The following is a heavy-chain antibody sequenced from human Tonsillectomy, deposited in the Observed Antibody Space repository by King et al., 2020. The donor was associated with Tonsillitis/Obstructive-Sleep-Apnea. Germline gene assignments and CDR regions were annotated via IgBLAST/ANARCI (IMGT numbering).Heavy chain of an antibody. D-gene: IGHD2-2*01. Sequence: VQLVQSGSELKKPGASVKVSCKASGYTFTSFAMNWVRQAPGQGLEWMGWINTNTGNPTYAQDFTGRFVFSLDTSVSTAYLEISSLQAEDTDVYYCARDVVVPAAMFSSSSGYYHYYMDVWGKGTTVTVSS. J-gene: IGHJ6*03. CDR1: GYTFTSFA. CDR2: INTNTGNP. V-gene: IGHV7-4-1*02. CDR3: ARDVVVPAAMFSSSSGYYHYYMDV.